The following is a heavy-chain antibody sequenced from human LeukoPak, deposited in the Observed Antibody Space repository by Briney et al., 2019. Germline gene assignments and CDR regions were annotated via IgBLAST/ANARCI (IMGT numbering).Heavy chain of an antibody. CDR3: ARGTPYYYYGMDV. J-gene: IGHJ6*02. CDR2: IWYDGSNK. D-gene: IGHD4-23*01. CDR1: GFTFSTSA. Sequence: GRSLRLSCVASGFTFSTSAMHWVRQAPGKGLEWVAVIWYDGSNKYYADSVKGRFTISRDNSKNTLYLQMNSLRAEDTAVYYCARGTPYYYYGMDVWGQGTAVTVSS. V-gene: IGHV3-33*08.